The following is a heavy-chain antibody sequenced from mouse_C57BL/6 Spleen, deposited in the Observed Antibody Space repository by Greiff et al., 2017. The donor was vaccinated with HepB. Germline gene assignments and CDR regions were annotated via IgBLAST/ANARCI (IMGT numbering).Heavy chain of an antibody. V-gene: IGHV1-5*01. CDR3: TRPEHILKGYAMDY. J-gene: IGHJ4*01. CDR1: GYTFTSYW. Sequence: EVQLQQSGTVLARPGASVKMSCKTSGYTFTSYWMHWVKQRPGQGLDWIGAIYPGNSDTSYNQKFKGKAKLTAVTSASTAYMELSSLTNEDSAVYDCTRPEHILKGYAMDYWGQGTSVTVSS. D-gene: IGHD2-14*01. CDR2: IYPGNSDT.